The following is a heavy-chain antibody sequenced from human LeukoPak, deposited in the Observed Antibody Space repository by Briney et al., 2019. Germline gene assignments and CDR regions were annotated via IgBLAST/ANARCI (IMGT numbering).Heavy chain of an antibody. CDR1: GFIFSSFW. Sequence: PGGSLRLSCAASGFIFSSFWMHWVRQVPGKGLVWVSHINSDGRKTDYADSVRGRFTISRDNAKNTLYLQMNSLRAEDTAVYYCARVLRGYSGYANGRHAFDIWGQGTMVTVSS. V-gene: IGHV3-74*01. CDR2: INSDGRKT. J-gene: IGHJ3*02. CDR3: ARVLRGYSGYANGRHAFDI. D-gene: IGHD5-12*01.